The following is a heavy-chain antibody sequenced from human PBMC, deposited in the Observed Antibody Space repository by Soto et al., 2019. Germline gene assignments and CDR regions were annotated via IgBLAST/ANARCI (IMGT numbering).Heavy chain of an antibody. D-gene: IGHD2-2*01. V-gene: IGHV4-38-2*02. CDR2: IYHSGST. Sequence: PSETLSPTGPVTGYSMTSGYYWGWIRQPPGKGLEWIGSIYHSGSTYYNPSLKSRVTIPVDTSKNQFSLKLSSVTAADTAVYYCARDLGVVPAATRWETSWFGLWGQGTLVTLSS. CDR3: ARDLGVVPAATRWETSWFGL. CDR1: GYSMTSGYY. J-gene: IGHJ5*02.